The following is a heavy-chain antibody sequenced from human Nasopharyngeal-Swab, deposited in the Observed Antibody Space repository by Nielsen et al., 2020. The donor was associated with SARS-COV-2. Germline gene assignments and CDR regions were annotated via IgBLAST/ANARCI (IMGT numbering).Heavy chain of an antibody. J-gene: IGHJ5*02. CDR2: IDPSGGST. D-gene: IGHD2-15*01. Sequence: WVRQAPGQGLEWMGIIDPSGGSTTYAQKFQDRVTMTRDTSTSTVYMELSSLRSEDTAVYYCARGGDPREVVAATDCFDPWGQGTLVTVSS. CDR3: ARGGDPREVVAATDCFDP. V-gene: IGHV1-46*01.